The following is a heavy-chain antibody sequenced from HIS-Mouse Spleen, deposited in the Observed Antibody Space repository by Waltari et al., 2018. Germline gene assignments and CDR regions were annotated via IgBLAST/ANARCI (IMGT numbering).Heavy chain of an antibody. D-gene: IGHD6-13*01. CDR2: MKPNRGNT. Sequence: QVQLVQSGAEVKKPGASVKVSCKASGYTFTSYDINWVRQATGQGLEWMGWMKPNRGNTGDAQKFQGIVTMTRNTSRSTAYMELSSLRSEDTAVYYCARCSSSSSFPYWGQGTLVTVSS. CDR1: GYTFTSYD. J-gene: IGHJ4*02. CDR3: ARCSSSSSFPY. V-gene: IGHV1-8*01.